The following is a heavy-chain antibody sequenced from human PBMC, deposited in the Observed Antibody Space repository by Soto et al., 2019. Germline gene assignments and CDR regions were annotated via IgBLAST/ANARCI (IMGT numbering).Heavy chain of an antibody. CDR3: AVGSVYIGPTGMKPFDP. CDR1: GGTFSNYA. D-gene: IGHD5-12*01. V-gene: IGHV1-69*12. CDR2: IIPIFGTA. Sequence: QVQLVQSGAEVKKPGSSVKVSCKASGGTFSNYAISWVRQAPGQGLEWMGGIIPIFGTANYAQKFQGRVTITADETTNTAYMELSRLGSEHTAIEYCAVGSVYIGPTGMKPFDPWGQGTLVTVSS. J-gene: IGHJ5*02.